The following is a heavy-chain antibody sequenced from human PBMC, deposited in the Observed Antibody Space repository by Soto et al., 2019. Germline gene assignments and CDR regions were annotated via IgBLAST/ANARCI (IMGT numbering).Heavy chain of an antibody. Sequence: QLQLQESGPGLVKPSETLSLTCIVSGGSISSSSYYWGWIRQPPGKGLEWIGSIYYSGSTYYNPSLKSRVTISVDTSKNQYSLKLSSVTAAYTAVFYCARHSARNCFDPWGQGTLVPVAS. V-gene: IGHV4-39*01. D-gene: IGHD6-6*01. CDR2: IYYSGST. CDR1: GGSISSSSYY. J-gene: IGHJ5*02. CDR3: ARHSARNCFDP.